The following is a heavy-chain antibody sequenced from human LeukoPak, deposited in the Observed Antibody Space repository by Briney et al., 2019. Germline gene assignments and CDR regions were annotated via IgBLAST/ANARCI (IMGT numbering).Heavy chain of an antibody. CDR1: GYSFTTYW. V-gene: IGHV5-51*01. D-gene: IGHD3-16*01. J-gene: IGHJ6*03. Sequence: GESLKISCKGSGYSFTTYWIGWVRQMPGKGLEWMGVIFPGDSETRYSPSFQGQVTFSADTSVTTAYLQWSSLKASDTAIYYCARHLGGEFYYMDVWGQGTTVTVS. CDR2: IFPGDSET. CDR3: ARHLGGEFYYMDV.